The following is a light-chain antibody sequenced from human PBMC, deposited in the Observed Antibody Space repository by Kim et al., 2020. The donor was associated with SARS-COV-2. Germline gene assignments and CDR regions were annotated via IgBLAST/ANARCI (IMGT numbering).Light chain of an antibody. Sequence: SYELTQPPSVSVSPGQTASITCSGDKLGDKYACWYQQKPGQSPVLVIYQDSKRPSGIPERFSGSNSGNTATLTISGTQAMDEADYYCQSWDSSTPYVFGTVTKVTVL. CDR2: QDS. CDR3: QSWDSSTPYV. J-gene: IGLJ1*01. V-gene: IGLV3-1*01. CDR1: KLGDKY.